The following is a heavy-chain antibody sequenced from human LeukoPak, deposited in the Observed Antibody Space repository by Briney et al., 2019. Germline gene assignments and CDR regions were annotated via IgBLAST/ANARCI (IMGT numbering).Heavy chain of an antibody. Sequence: PSETLSLTCIVSGGSINSSSYYWGWIRQPPGKGLEWIGSIYYSGRTYYNPSLKSRVTISVDTSRNQFSLKLSSVTAADTAVYYCARDLEMGGSGSYYNVLPLYYYYMDVWGKGTTVTISS. CDR3: ARDLEMGGSGSYYNVLPLYYYYMDV. V-gene: IGHV4-39*07. CDR2: IYYSGRT. D-gene: IGHD3-10*01. J-gene: IGHJ6*03. CDR1: GGSINSSSYY.